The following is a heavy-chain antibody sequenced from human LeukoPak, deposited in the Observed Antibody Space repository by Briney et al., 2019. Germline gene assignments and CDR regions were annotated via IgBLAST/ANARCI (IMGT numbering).Heavy chain of an antibody. V-gene: IGHV5-51*01. D-gene: IGHD6-19*01. CDR1: GYSFTGYW. CDR3: ARLSNGISSGWPTTDY. Sequence: GESLKISCKSSGYSFTGYWIAWVRQMPGKGLEWMGIIYPGDSDTRYSPSFQGQVTISADKSITTAYLQWSSLKASDTAMYYCARLSNGISSGWPTTDYWGQGTLVTVSS. CDR2: IYPGDSDT. J-gene: IGHJ4*02.